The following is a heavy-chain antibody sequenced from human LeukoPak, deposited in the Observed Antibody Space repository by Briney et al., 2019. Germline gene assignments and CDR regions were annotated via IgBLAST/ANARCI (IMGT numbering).Heavy chain of an antibody. Sequence: SVKVSCKASGGTFSSYAISWVRQAPGQGLEWMGGIIPIFGTANYAQKFQGRVTITTDESTSTAYMELSSLRSEDTAVYYCATGYGERGYSGYDLPLPSFDYWGQGTLVTVSS. D-gene: IGHD5-12*01. J-gene: IGHJ4*02. V-gene: IGHV1-69*05. CDR3: ATGYGERGYSGYDLPLPSFDY. CDR1: GGTFSSYA. CDR2: IIPIFGTA.